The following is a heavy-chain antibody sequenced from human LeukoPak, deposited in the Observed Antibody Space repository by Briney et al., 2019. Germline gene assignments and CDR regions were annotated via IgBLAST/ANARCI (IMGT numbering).Heavy chain of an antibody. V-gene: IGHV4-61*02. D-gene: IGHD6-19*01. J-gene: IGHJ6*03. CDR2: IYTSGST. Sequence: SETLSLTCTVSGGSISSGSYYWNWIRQPAGKGLEWIGRIYTSGSTNYNPSLKSRVTISVDTSKNQFSLKLSSVTAADTAVYYCARTPSHSSGWYVYYYYMDVWGKGTTVTVSS. CDR1: GGSISSGSYY. CDR3: ARTPSHSSGWYVYYYYMDV.